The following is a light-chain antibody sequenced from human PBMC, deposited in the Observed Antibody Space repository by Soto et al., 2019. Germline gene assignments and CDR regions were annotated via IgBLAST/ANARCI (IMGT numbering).Light chain of an antibody. CDR2: GAS. CDR1: QGIRSW. Sequence: DIQMTQSPSSVSASVGDRVTITCRASQGIRSWLAWYQQRPGKAPKLLIYGASSLQGGDPSRFSGSGSGTEFTLTISSLQPDDFATYYCQQYSSYWTFGQGSKVDIK. CDR3: QQYSSYWT. V-gene: IGKV1D-16*01. J-gene: IGKJ1*01.